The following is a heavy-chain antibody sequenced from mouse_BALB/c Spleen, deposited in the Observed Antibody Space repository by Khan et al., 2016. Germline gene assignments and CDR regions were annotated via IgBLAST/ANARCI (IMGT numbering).Heavy chain of an antibody. CDR3: ARRGPIYYYGSTSGS. V-gene: IGHV14-3*02. CDR1: GFNIKDTF. Sequence: EVQLQESGAELVKPGASVKLSCTASGFNIKDTFMHWVKQRPEQGLEWIGRIDPANGNTRYDPKFQGKATLTADTSSNTADLQLSSLTSEDTAVYYCARRGPIYYYGSTSGSWGQGTTLTVSS. CDR2: IDPANGNT. D-gene: IGHD1-1*01. J-gene: IGHJ2*01.